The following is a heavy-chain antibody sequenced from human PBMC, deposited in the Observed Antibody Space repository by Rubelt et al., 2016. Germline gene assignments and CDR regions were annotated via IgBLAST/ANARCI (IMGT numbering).Heavy chain of an antibody. CDR2: IWYDGSNK. Sequence: GGVVQPGRSLRLSCAASGFTFSSYGMHWVRQAPGMGLEWVAVIWYDGSNKYYADSVKGRFTISRDNSKNTLYLQMNSLRAEDTVVYYCARGGMGGSTGYFDYWGQGTLVTVSS. D-gene: IGHD1-26*01. J-gene: IGHJ4*02. CDR3: ARGGMGGSTGYFDY. V-gene: IGHV3-33*01. CDR1: GFTFSSYG.